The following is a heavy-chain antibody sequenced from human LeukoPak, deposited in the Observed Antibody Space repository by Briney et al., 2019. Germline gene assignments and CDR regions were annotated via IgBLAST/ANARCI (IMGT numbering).Heavy chain of an antibody. CDR3: AKHYGSGTYYNYFDY. D-gene: IGHD3-10*01. CDR2: ISDSGGRT. CDR1: GFTFSSYA. V-gene: IGHV3-23*01. J-gene: IGHJ4*02. Sequence: GGSLRLSCAASGFTFSSYALSWVRQAPGKGLGWVSAISDSGGRTYYADFVKGRFTISRDNSKNTLFLQMNSLRAEDTAAYYCAKHYGSGTYYNYFDYWGQGTLVSVSS.